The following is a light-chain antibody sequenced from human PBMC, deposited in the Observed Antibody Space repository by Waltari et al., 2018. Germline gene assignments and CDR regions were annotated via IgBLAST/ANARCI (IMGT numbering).Light chain of an antibody. CDR3: QHYYNSPVT. Sequence: DIQMTQSPSALSASIGDRVTISCRASENIYSSLAWYQQKPGKAPNLLIYAASSLQNGIPSRFSGSGSGTEFTLTISGLQPEDSAIYYCQHYYNSPVTFGGGTKVEIK. V-gene: IGKV1-12*01. J-gene: IGKJ4*01. CDR1: ENIYSS. CDR2: AAS.